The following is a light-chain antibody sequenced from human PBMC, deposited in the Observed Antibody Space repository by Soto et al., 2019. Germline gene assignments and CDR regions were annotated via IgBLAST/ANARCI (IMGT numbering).Light chain of an antibody. J-gene: IGLJ2*01. Sequence: QLVLTQSPSASASLGASVKLTCTLSSGHSSYAIAWHQQQPEKGPRYLMKLNSDGSHSKGDAIPDRFSGSSSGAERYLTISSLQSEAEADYYCQTCGTGIQVFGGGTKLTVL. CDR2: LNSDGSH. CDR1: SGHSSYA. V-gene: IGLV4-69*01. CDR3: QTCGTGIQV.